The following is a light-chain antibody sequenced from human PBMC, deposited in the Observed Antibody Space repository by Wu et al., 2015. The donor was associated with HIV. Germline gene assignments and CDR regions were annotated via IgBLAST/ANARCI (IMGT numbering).Light chain of an antibody. CDR3: QQYDNWPPFT. CDR2: GAS. V-gene: IGKV3-15*01. CDR1: QSVRSN. Sequence: EIGLTQSPDTLSVSPGGRVTLSYRASQSVRSNVAWYQQKPGQAPRLLIFGASTRAAGVPARFSGSGSGTDFTLTIGNVQSEDLALYYCQQYDNWPPFTFGAGTKLNIK. J-gene: IGKJ3*01.